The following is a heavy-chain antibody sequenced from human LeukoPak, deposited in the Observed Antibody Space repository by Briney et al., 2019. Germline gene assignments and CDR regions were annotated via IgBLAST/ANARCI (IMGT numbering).Heavy chain of an antibody. CDR1: GGSFSGYY. V-gene: IGHV4-34*01. D-gene: IGHD6-13*01. J-gene: IGHJ6*03. CDR2: INHSGST. Sequence: SETLSLTCAVYGGSFSGYYWSWIRQPPGKGLEWVWEINHSGSTNYNPSLKSRVTISVDTSKNQFSLKLSSVTAADTAVYYCARGPSSSWYRYYYYYMDVWGKGTTVTVSS. CDR3: ARGPSSSWYRYYYYYMDV.